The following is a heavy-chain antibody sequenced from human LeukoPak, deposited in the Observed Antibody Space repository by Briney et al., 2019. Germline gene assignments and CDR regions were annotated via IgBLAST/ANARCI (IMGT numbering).Heavy chain of an antibody. V-gene: IGHV3-21*01. J-gene: IGHJ5*02. Sequence: NPGGSLRLSCAASGFIVRNYYLSWVRQAPGKGLEWVSSISSSSSYIYYADSVKGRFTISRDNAKNSLYLQMNSLRAEDTAVYYCARDGYRGRFDPWGQGTLVTVSS. CDR3: ARDGYRGRFDP. D-gene: IGHD5-12*01. CDR2: ISSSSSYI. CDR1: GFIVRNYY.